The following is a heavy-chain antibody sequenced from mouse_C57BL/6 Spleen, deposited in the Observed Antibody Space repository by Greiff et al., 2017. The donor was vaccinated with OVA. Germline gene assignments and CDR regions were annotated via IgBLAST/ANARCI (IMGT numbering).Heavy chain of an antibody. D-gene: IGHD2-3*01. Sequence: DVKLQESGEGLVKPGGSLKLSCAASGFTFSSYAMSWVRQTPEKRLEWVAYISSGGDYIYYADTVKGRFTISRDNARNTLYLQMSSLKSEDTAMYYCTGIYDGYYWFAYWGQGTLVTVSA. CDR1: GFTFSSYA. CDR2: ISSGGDYI. CDR3: TGIYDGYYWFAY. J-gene: IGHJ3*01. V-gene: IGHV5-9-1*02.